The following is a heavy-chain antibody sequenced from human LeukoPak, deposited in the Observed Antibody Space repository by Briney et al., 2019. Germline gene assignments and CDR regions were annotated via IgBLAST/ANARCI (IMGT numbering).Heavy chain of an antibody. J-gene: IGHJ2*01. V-gene: IGHV1-8*01. Sequence: GASVNVSCKASGYTFSSYDINWVRQAAGQGLEWMGWMNPNSGNAGYAQKFQGRISITRNTSTNTAYMELSGLRSEDTAVYYCARGPRVFGVVIAPYWYFDFWGRGTLVTVSS. CDR1: GYTFSSYD. CDR2: MNPNSGNA. D-gene: IGHD3-3*01. CDR3: ARGPRVFGVVIAPYWYFDF.